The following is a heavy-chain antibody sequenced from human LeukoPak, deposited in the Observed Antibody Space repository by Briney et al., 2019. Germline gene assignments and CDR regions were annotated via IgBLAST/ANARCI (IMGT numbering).Heavy chain of an antibody. J-gene: IGHJ3*01. V-gene: IGHV3-30*18. CDR1: GFTFSSYG. CDR3: AKLAIWGGPFYYDSSGLGASDF. D-gene: IGHD3-22*01. Sequence: GGSLRLSCAASGFTFSSYGMHRVRQAPGKGLEWVAVLSYDGRNKYYADSVKGRFTISRDNSKNTLYLQMNSLRAEDTAVYYCAKLAIWGGPFYYDSSGLGASDFWGQGTTVTVSS. CDR2: LSYDGRNK.